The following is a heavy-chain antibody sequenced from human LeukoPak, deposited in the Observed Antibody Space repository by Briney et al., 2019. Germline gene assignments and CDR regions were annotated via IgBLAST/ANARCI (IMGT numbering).Heavy chain of an antibody. CDR2: IYYSGST. CDR3: ARDQNNWNDRYFDL. V-gene: IGHV4-59*01. D-gene: IGHD1-1*01. Sequence: PSETLSLTGTVAGDSLNNYYWSWIRQPPGKGLDWIGYIYYSGSTNYNPSLKSRVTISVDTSKNQFSLKLSSVTAADTAVYYCARDQNNWNDRYFDLWGRGTLVTVSS. J-gene: IGHJ2*01. CDR1: GDSLNNYY.